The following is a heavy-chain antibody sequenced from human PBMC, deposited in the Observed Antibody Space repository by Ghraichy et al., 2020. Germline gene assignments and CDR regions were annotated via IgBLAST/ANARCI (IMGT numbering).Heavy chain of an antibody. Sequence: GGSLRLSCVASGFTFSTSWMSWVRQAPGKGLAWVANINQDGSDKYYVASVRGRFTISRDNAKNSLYLQMNSLRAEDTAVYYCARDPYHGSLDYWGQGTLVTVSS. CDR2: INQDGSDK. V-gene: IGHV3-7*03. D-gene: IGHD2-2*01. CDR3: ARDPYHGSLDY. J-gene: IGHJ4*02. CDR1: GFTFSTSW.